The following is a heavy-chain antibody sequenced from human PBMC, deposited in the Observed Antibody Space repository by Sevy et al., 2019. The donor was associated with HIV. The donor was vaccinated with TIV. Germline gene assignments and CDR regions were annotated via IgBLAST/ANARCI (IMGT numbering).Heavy chain of an antibody. Sequence: KVSCKASGGTFSTSPINWVRQAPGQGLEWMGGIIPLFGTTKYAQKFQGRVRIIADESTSTAFLEMNNLRSEDTAVYYCARTDYYDSSGYFYFDYWGQGTLVTVSS. V-gene: IGHV1-69*01. CDR1: GGTFSTSP. J-gene: IGHJ4*02. D-gene: IGHD3-22*01. CDR3: ARTDYYDSSGYFYFDY. CDR2: IIPLFGTT.